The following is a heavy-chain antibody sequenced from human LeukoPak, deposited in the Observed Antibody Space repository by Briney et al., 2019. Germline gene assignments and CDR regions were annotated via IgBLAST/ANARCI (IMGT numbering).Heavy chain of an antibody. Sequence: ASVKVSCKASGYPFYTYGISWVRQAPGQGLEWMGWISAYNGNTNYAQKLQGRVTMTTDTSTSTAYMELRSLRSDDTAVYYCARVGGDYYDSSGYPRYYYYYMDVWGKGTTVTVSS. CDR2: ISAYNGNT. D-gene: IGHD3-22*01. V-gene: IGHV1-18*01. CDR1: GYPFYTYG. J-gene: IGHJ6*03. CDR3: ARVGGDYYDSSGYPRYYYYYMDV.